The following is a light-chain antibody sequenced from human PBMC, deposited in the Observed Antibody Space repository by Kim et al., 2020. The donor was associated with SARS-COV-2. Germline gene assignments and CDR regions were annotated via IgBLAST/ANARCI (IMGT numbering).Light chain of an antibody. Sequence: GQSITVSCTGTSNDVGGYNYVSWYQQLPDKAPKLIIYDVNNRPSGVSHRFSGSKSGNTASLTISGLQAEDEADYYCSSSTTSSTLVFGGGTQLTVL. J-gene: IGLJ3*02. CDR3: SSSTTSSTLV. CDR1: SNDVGGYNY. V-gene: IGLV2-14*03. CDR2: DVN.